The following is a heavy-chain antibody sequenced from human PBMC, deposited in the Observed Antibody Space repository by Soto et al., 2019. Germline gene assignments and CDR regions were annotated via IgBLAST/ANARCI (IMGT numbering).Heavy chain of an antibody. CDR1: GGSIISDRW. D-gene: IGHD4-17*01. J-gene: IGHJ3*02. CDR3: ASRDPYGDYAHAFDI. V-gene: IGHV4-4*02. Sequence: NPXATLSLNCAISGGSIISDRWWNWIRQPPGKELEWIGDIYHSGSTDYNPSLKSRVTISVDKAKNQVSLRLSSVTAADTAVYYCASRDPYGDYAHAFDIWGRGSMVTVSS. CDR2: IYHSGST.